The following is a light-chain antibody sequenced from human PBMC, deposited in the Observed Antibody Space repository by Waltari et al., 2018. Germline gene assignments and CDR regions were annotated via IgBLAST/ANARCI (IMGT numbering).Light chain of an antibody. J-gene: IGLJ7*01. CDR2: EDN. CDR3: GTWDSSLSGAV. Sequence: QSVLTQPPSVSAAPGQRVTISCSGGSSNIGTNYVSCYRQFPGTAPKLLIYEDNERPSGVPGRFSGSKSGTSATLDITGLQAGDEADYYCGTWDSSLSGAVFGGGTHLTVL. V-gene: IGLV1-51*02. CDR1: SSNIGTNY.